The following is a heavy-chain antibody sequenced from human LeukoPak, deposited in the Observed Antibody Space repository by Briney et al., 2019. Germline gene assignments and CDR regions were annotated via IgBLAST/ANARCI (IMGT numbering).Heavy chain of an antibody. V-gene: IGHV3-48*03. Sequence: GGSLRLSCAASGFTFSSYEVNWVRQAPGKGLEWVSYISSSGSTIYYADSVKGRFTISRDNAKNSLYLQMNSLRAEDTAVYYCAELGITMIGGVWGKGATVTISS. CDR2: ISSSGSTI. CDR3: AELGITMIGGV. D-gene: IGHD3-10*02. CDR1: GFTFSSYE. J-gene: IGHJ6*04.